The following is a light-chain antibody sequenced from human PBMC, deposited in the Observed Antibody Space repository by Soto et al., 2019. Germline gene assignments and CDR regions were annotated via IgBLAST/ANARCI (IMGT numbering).Light chain of an antibody. CDR1: SSDVGGYNY. CDR3: SSYTSSSTLVV. CDR2: DVS. Sequence: SVLTQPAAVAGSPGQSITISCTGTSSDVGGYNYVSWYQQHPGKAPKLMIYDVSNRPSGVSNRFSGSKSSNTASLTISGLQAEDEADYYCSSYTSSSTLVVFGTGTKVTVL. J-gene: IGLJ1*01. V-gene: IGLV2-14*01.